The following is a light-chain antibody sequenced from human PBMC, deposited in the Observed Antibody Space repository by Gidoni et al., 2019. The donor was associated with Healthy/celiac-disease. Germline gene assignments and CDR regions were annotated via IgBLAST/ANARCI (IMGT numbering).Light chain of an antibody. CDR2: KAS. V-gene: IGKV1-5*03. CDR3: QQPWT. CDR1: QSISSW. J-gene: IGKJ1*01. Sequence: DIQMTQSPSTLSASVGDRVTITCRASQSISSWLAWYQQKPGKAPKLLIYKASSLESGVPSRFSGSGSGTEFTLTISSLQPDDFATYYCQQPWTFXXXTKVEIK.